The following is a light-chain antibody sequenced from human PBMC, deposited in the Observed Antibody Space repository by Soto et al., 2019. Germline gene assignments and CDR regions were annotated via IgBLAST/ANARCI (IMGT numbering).Light chain of an antibody. CDR1: SSDVGGYNY. J-gene: IGLJ3*02. Sequence: QSALTQPRSVSGSPGQSVTISCTGTSSDVGGYNYVSWYQQHPGKAPKVMIYDVNKRPSGVPDRFSGSKSGNTASLTISGLQAEDEADYYCCSYAGSYTWVFGGRTKLTVL. CDR3: CSYAGSYTWV. CDR2: DVN. V-gene: IGLV2-11*01.